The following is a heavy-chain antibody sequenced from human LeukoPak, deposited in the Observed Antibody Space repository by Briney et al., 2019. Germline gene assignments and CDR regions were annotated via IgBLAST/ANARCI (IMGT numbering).Heavy chain of an antibody. D-gene: IGHD1-14*01. Sequence: ASVKVSCKASGGTFSSYAISWVRQAPGQGLEWMGGIIPIFGTANYAQKFQGRVTITADESTSTAYMELSSLRSEDTAVYYCASTKNPTSYYYYMDVWGKGTTVTVSS. CDR1: GGTFSSYA. V-gene: IGHV1-69*13. J-gene: IGHJ6*03. CDR3: ASTKNPTSYYYYMDV. CDR2: IIPIFGTA.